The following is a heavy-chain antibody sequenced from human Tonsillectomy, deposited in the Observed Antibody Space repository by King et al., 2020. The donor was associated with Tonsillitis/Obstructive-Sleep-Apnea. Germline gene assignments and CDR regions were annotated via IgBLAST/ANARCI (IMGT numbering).Heavy chain of an antibody. Sequence: VQLVQSGAEVKKPGSSVKVSCKASGGTFSSYAISWVRQAPGHGLEWMGRIIPILGIANYAQKLQGRVTITADKSTSTAYMELSSLRSEDTAVYYCARDRWYWRSTRCYSGGYFQHWGQGNLGTVSP. J-gene: IGHJ1*01. D-gene: IGHD2-2*02. CDR1: GGTFSSYA. CDR3: ARDRWYWRSTRCYSGGYFQH. V-gene: IGHV1-69*04. CDR2: IIPILGIA.